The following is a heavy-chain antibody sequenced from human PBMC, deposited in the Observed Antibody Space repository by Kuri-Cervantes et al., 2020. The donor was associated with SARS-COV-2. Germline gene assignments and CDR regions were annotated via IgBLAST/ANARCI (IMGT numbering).Heavy chain of an antibody. CDR2: INHSGST. D-gene: IGHD1-26*01. CDR3: ARDVGGIVSY. Sequence: SETLSLTCAVYGGSFSGYYWSWIRQPPGKGLEWIGEINHSGSTNYNPSLKSRVTISVDTSKNQFPLKLNSVTPEDTAVYYCARDVGGIVSYWGQGTLVTVSS. V-gene: IGHV4-34*01. J-gene: IGHJ4*02. CDR1: GGSFSGYY.